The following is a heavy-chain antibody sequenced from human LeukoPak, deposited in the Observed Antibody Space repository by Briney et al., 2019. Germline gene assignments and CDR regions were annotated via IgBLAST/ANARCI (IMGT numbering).Heavy chain of an antibody. CDR2: IYYSGST. Sequence: SETLSLTCSVAGGSISTSDYYWGWIRQPPGKGLQWIGSIYYSGSTYYSPSLKSRVTISVDTSKNHFSLKLSSVTAADTAVYYCARASGNYYEDFDYWGQGTLVTVSS. V-gene: IGHV4-39*02. D-gene: IGHD1-26*01. J-gene: IGHJ4*02. CDR3: ARASGNYYEDFDY. CDR1: GGSISTSDYY.